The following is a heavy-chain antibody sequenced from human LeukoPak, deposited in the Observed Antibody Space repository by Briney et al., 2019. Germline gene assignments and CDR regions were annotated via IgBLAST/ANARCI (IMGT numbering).Heavy chain of an antibody. V-gene: IGHV3-21*01. CDR2: ISTTSAYI. Sequence: GGSLRLSCAASGFTFSNYYMNWVRQAPGKGLEWVSSISTTSAYIYYADSVKGRFTISRDNARNSLYLHMNSLRAEDTAVYYCATDPSRSYCWGQGTLVTVSS. CDR1: GFTFSNYY. D-gene: IGHD1-26*01. J-gene: IGHJ4*02. CDR3: ATDPSRSYC.